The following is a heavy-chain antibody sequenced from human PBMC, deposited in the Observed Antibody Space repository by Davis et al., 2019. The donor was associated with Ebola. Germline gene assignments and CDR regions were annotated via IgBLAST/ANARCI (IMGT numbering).Heavy chain of an antibody. CDR3: ARGPGYYYDSSGYYSLRYFDL. J-gene: IGHJ2*01. Sequence: GSLRLSCAVYGGSFSGYYWSWIRQPPGKGLEWIGEINHSGSTNYNPSLKSRVTISVDTSKNQFSLKLSSVTAADTAVYYCARGPGYYYDSSGYYSLRYFDLWGRGTLVTVSS. CDR2: INHSGST. V-gene: IGHV4-34*01. CDR1: GGSFSGYY. D-gene: IGHD3-22*01.